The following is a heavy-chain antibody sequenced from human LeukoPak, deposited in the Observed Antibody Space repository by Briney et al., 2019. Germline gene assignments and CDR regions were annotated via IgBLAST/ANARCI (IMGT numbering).Heavy chain of an antibody. V-gene: IGHV3-53*01. CDR3: VRDKGVGPAERFDY. D-gene: IGHD3-3*01. CDR2: IRGDTFK. CDR1: GFSFSSTL. J-gene: IGHJ4*02. Sequence: GGSLRLSCAASGFSFSSTLLTWVRQAPGKGLEWVSLIRGDTFKSYSDSVKGRFSISRDDYRNTLYLHMSRLRAEDTAVYYCVRDKGVGPAERFDYWGQGTMVTVSS.